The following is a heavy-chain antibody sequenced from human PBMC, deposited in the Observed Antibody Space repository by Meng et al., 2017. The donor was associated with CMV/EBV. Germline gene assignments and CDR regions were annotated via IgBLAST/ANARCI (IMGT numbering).Heavy chain of an antibody. CDR1: GFTFTSSA. V-gene: IGHV1-58*01. Sequence: SVKVSCKASGFTFTSSAVQWVRQARGQRLEWIGWIVVGSGNTNYAQKFQERVTITRDMSTSTAYMELSSLRSEDTAVYYCARGDAGPYCSSTTCYRYYGMDVWGQGTTVTVSS. J-gene: IGHJ6*02. D-gene: IGHD2-2*01. CDR2: IVVGSGNT. CDR3: ARGDAGPYCSSTTCYRYYGMDV.